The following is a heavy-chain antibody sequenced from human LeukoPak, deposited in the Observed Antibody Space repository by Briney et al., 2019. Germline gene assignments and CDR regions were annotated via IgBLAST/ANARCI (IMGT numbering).Heavy chain of an antibody. V-gene: IGHV1-8*03. CDR3: ARVDGSVDY. Sequence: ASVKVSCKASGYTFTRYDVNWVRQATGQGLEWMGWINTKSGMTGHAQKFQGRITITKDTSISTVYMELSSLSSEDTAVYFCARVDGSVDYWGQGTLVTVSS. CDR2: INTKSGMT. D-gene: IGHD3-22*01. J-gene: IGHJ4*02. CDR1: GYTFTRYD.